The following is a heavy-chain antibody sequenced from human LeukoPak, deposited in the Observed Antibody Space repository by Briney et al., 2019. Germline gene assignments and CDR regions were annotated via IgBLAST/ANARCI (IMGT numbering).Heavy chain of an antibody. D-gene: IGHD3-3*01. J-gene: IGHJ4*02. CDR2: IHTSGST. Sequence: TSETLSLTCTVSGGSISSYYWSWIRQPAGKGLEWIGRIHTSGSTNYNPSLKSRVTMSVDTSKNQFSLKLSSVTAADTAVYYCARDPLEWLSYYFDYWGQGTLVTVSS. CDR3: ARDPLEWLSYYFDY. V-gene: IGHV4-4*07. CDR1: GGSISSYY.